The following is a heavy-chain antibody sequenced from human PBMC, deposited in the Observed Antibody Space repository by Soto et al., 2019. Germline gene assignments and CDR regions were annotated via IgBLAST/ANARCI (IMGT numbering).Heavy chain of an antibody. J-gene: IGHJ4*02. V-gene: IGHV3-30-3*01. D-gene: IGHD3-22*01. CDR1: GFTFSSYA. CDR2: ISYDGSNK. CDR3: ARSRGDDSSGYYDY. Sequence: GGSLRLSCAASGFTFSSYAMHWVRQAPGKGLEWVAVISYDGSNKYYADSVKGRFTISRDNSKNTLYLQMNSLRAEDTAVYYCARSRGDDSSGYYDYWGQGTLVTVSS.